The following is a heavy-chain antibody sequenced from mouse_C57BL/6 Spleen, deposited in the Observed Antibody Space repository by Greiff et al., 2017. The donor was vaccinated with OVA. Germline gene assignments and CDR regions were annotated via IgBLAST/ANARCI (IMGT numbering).Heavy chain of an antibody. J-gene: IGHJ2*01. V-gene: IGHV8-8*01. D-gene: IGHD2-4*01. CDR2: IWWDDDK. CDR3: ARLYYDYPYYFDY. Sequence: ESGPGILQPSQTLSLTCSFSGFSLSTFGMGVGWIRQPSGKGLEWLAHIWWDDDKYYNPALKSRLTISKDTSKNPVFLKIANVDTEDTATYYGARLYYDYPYYFDYWGQGTTLTVSS. CDR1: GFSLSTFGMG.